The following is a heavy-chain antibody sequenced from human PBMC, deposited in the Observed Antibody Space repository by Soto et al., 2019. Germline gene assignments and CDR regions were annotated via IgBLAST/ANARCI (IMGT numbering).Heavy chain of an antibody. V-gene: IGHV1-3*01. CDR2: INAGNGNT. D-gene: IGHD2-2*01. J-gene: IGHJ6*02. Sequence: QVQLVQSGAEVKKPGASVKVSCKASGYTFTSYAMHWVRQAPGQRLEWMGWINAGNGNTKYSQKFRGRVTITRDTSASTAYMELSSLRSEDTAVYYCARNNLQHQLLGRLEPYGMDVWGQGTTVTVSS. CDR3: ARNNLQHQLLGRLEPYGMDV. CDR1: GYTFTSYA.